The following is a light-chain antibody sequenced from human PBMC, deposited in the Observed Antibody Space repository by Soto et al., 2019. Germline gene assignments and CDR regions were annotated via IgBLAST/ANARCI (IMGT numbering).Light chain of an antibody. CDR1: QSVNSKY. Sequence: NLLTQCLGTLFLSTGERDTLSCRASQSVNSKYLAWYQQKPGQTPRLLIYGISSRATGIPDRFSGSGSGTDFTLTIIILEREDFALYFCPQYDSLTLNLSGGAMV. V-gene: IGKV3-20*01. CDR3: PQYDSLTLN. CDR2: GIS. J-gene: IGKJ4*01.